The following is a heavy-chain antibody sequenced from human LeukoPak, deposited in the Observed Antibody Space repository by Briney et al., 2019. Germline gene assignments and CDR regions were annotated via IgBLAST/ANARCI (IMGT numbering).Heavy chain of an antibody. CDR2: IYTSGST. CDR3: ARAGEIVVVIASYFDY. J-gene: IGHJ4*02. CDR1: GGSISSYY. Sequence: KPSETLSLTCTVSGGSISSYYWSWIRQPAGRGLEWIGRIYTSGSTNYNPSLKSRVTMSVDTSKNQFSLKLSSVTAADTAVYYCARAGEIVVVIASYFDYWGQGTLVTVSS. D-gene: IGHD2-21*01. V-gene: IGHV4-4*07.